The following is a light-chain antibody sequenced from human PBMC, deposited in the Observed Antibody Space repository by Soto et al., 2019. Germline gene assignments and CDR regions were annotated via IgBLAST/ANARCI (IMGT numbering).Light chain of an antibody. Sequence: DIQMTQSPSSLSASVGARVTITCRASQNINRYVSWFQQKPGKAPNLLIFGASNLQSGVPSRFSGSGSGTEFTLTITNLQPEDFVTYYCHQSYTVPITFGQGTRLEIK. J-gene: IGKJ5*01. CDR1: QNINRY. CDR2: GAS. CDR3: HQSYTVPIT. V-gene: IGKV1-39*01.